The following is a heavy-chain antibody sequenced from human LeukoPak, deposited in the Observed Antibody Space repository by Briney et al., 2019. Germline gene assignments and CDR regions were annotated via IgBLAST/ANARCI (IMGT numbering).Heavy chain of an antibody. D-gene: IGHD3-10*01. Sequence: ASVTVSCKASGYTFTSYDINWVRQATGQGLEWMGWMNPNSGNTGYAQKFQGRVTMTGNTSISTAYMELSSLRSEDTAVYYCARVKRFGTNYYYYMDVWGKGTTVTVSS. CDR3: ARVKRFGTNYYYYMDV. CDR1: GYTFTSYD. CDR2: MNPNSGNT. J-gene: IGHJ6*03. V-gene: IGHV1-8*01.